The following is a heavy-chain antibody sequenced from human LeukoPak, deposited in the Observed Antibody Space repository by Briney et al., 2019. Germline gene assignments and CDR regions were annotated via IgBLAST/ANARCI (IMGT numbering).Heavy chain of an antibody. CDR1: GFTFSNYA. J-gene: IGHJ4*02. Sequence: GGSLRLSCAASGFTFSNYAMSWVRQAPGKGLEWVSGISGSGGSTYYANSVKGRFTISRDNSKNTLYLQMNSLKTEDTAVYYCTTGKARNYYGSGSRAALWYWGQGTLVTVSS. CDR3: TTGKARNYYGSGSRAALWY. CDR2: ISGSGGST. D-gene: IGHD3-10*01. V-gene: IGHV3-23*01.